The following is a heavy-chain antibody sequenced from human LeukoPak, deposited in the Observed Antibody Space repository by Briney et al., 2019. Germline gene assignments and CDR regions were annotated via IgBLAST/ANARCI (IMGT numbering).Heavy chain of an antibody. V-gene: IGHV4-59*12. CDR2: IYYSGST. CDR3: ASYQVGATLNWFDP. J-gene: IGHJ5*02. Sequence: SETLSLTCTVSGGSISSYYWSWIRQPPGKGLEWIGYIYYSGSTNYNPSLKSRVTISVDTSKNQFSLKLSSVTAADTAVYYCASYQVGATLNWFDPWGQGTLVTVSS. D-gene: IGHD1-26*01. CDR1: GGSISSYY.